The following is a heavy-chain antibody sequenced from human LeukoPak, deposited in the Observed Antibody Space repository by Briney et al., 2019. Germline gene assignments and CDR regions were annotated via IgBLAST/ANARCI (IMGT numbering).Heavy chain of an antibody. CDR2: IYYSGST. CDR1: GGSISSYY. Sequence: SETLSLTCTVSGGSISSYYWSWIRQPPGKGLEWIGCIYYSGSTNYNPSLKSRVTISVDTSKNQFSLKLSSVTAADTAVYYCAGLQRLAAADYWGQGTLVTVSS. J-gene: IGHJ4*02. D-gene: IGHD6-13*01. V-gene: IGHV4-59*08. CDR3: AGLQRLAAADY.